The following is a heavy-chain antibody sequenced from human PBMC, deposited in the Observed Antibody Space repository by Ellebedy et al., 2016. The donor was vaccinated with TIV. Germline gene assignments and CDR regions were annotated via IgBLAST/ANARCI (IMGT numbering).Heavy chain of an antibody. J-gene: IGHJ3*02. CDR3: ATDGSYGDFRSPAHAFET. V-gene: IGHV3-7*01. D-gene: IGHD4-17*01. CDR1: GFTFSSYW. CDR2: INQDGSEK. Sequence: GESLKISCAASGFTFSSYWMTWVRQAPGKGLEWVANINQDGSEKYYVDSVKGRFTISRDNTKNSLYLQMNSLRVEDTAVYYCATDGSYGDFRSPAHAFETWGQGTMVSVSS.